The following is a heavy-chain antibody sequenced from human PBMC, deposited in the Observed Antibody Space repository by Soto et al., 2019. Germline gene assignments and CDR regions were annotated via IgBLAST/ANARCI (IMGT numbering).Heavy chain of an antibody. CDR2: IYHSGST. D-gene: IGHD2-15*01. V-gene: IGHV4-30-2*01. J-gene: IGHJ4*02. CDR1: GVSISSGGYS. Sequence: SETLSLTCAVSGVSISSGGYSWRWIRQPPGKGLEWIGYIYHSGSTYYNPSLKSRVTILVDRSKNQFSLKLSSVTAADTAVYYCARGEVVALGYWGQGTLVTVSS. CDR3: ARGEVVALGY.